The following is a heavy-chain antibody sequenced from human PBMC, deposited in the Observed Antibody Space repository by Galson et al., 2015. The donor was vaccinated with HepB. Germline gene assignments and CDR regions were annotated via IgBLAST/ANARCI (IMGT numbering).Heavy chain of an antibody. CDR2: ISSNGGST. V-gene: IGHV3-64*01. D-gene: IGHD6-13*01. Sequence: SLRLSCAASGFTFSSYAMHWVRQAPGKGLEYVSAISSNGGSTYYANSVKGRFTISRDNSKNTLYLQMGSLRAEDMAVYYCAREKVAARRARGAFDIWGQGTMVTVSS. CDR1: GFTFSSYA. J-gene: IGHJ3*02. CDR3: AREKVAARRARGAFDI.